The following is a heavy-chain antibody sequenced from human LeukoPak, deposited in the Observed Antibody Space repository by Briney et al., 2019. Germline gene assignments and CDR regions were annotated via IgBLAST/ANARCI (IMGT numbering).Heavy chain of an antibody. Sequence: GGSLRLSCAASGFAFSNYAMSWVRQAPGKGLEWVSAIRGSATNTFYADSVKGRFTISRDNSRNTLYLQMNNLRAEDTAIYYCAQNFPSLYDALDVWGQGTMVTVSS. V-gene: IGHV3-23*01. J-gene: IGHJ3*01. CDR1: GFAFSNYA. CDR3: AQNFPSLYDALDV. CDR2: IRGSATNT.